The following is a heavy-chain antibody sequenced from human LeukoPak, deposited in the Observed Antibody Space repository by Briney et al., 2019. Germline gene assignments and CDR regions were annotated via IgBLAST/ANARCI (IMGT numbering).Heavy chain of an antibody. CDR2: ISSTGRDI. J-gene: IGHJ3*02. CDR1: GFIFSTYE. CDR3: AVPPPSGSYAPQDAFDI. D-gene: IGHD1-26*01. V-gene: IGHV3-48*03. Sequence: QPGGSLRLSCEASGFIFSTYEMNWVRQAPGKGLEWLSYISSTGRDIYYADSVKGRFTISRDNAKNSLYLQMDSLRSEDTAVYYCAVPPPSGSYAPQDAFDIWGQGTMVTVSS.